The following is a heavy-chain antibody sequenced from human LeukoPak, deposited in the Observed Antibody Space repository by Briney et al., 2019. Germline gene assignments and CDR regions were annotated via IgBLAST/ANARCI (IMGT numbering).Heavy chain of an antibody. CDR1: GGSISNPNW. Sequence: SGTLSLTCTVSGGSISNPNWWTWVRQSPRKGLEWIGEISHTGRTNYNPSLKRRVTISLDKSKNQFSLNLRSVSAADTAVYYCARVSVTAYYSLDYWGLGTLVTVS. J-gene: IGHJ4*02. CDR3: ARVSVTAYYSLDY. D-gene: IGHD3-10*01. V-gene: IGHV4-4*02. CDR2: ISHTGRT.